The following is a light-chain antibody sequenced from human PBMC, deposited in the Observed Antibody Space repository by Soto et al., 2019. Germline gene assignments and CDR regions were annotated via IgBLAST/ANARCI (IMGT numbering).Light chain of an antibody. CDR1: QTIDTN. V-gene: IGKV3-15*01. CDR2: AAS. CDR3: HQYNNRPPWT. Sequence: EIVMTQSPGTLSVSPGERATLSCRASQTIDTNLAWYQQKPGQAPRLLIFAASTRATGIPARFSGSGSGTEFSLTITSLQSEDFALYYCHQYNNRPPWTFGQGTKVEVK. J-gene: IGKJ1*01.